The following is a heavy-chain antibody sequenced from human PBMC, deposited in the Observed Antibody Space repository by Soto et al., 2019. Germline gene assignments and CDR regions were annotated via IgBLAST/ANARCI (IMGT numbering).Heavy chain of an antibody. CDR1: GFTFSSYA. D-gene: IGHD3-22*01. CDR2: ISGSGGGT. V-gene: IGHV3-23*01. CDR3: AKERERYYYDSSGYYFDY. Sequence: GGSLRLSCATSGFTFSSYAMSWVRQAPGKGLEWVSAISGSGGGTYYADCVKGRFTISRDKSKNTLYLQMNSLRAEDTAVYDCAKERERYYYDSSGYYFDYWGQGTLVTVSS. J-gene: IGHJ4*02.